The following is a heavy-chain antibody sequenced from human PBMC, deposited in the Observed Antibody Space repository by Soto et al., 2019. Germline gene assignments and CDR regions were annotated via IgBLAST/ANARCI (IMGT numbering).Heavy chain of an antibody. D-gene: IGHD6-13*01. Sequence: GGSLRLSCAASGFTFSSYAMSWVRQAPGKGLEWVSAISGSGGSTYYAGSVKGRFTISRDNSKNTLYLQMNSLRAEDTAVYYCAPVGQQHNWFDPWGQGTLVTVSS. V-gene: IGHV3-23*01. CDR3: APVGQQHNWFDP. J-gene: IGHJ5*02. CDR2: ISGSGGST. CDR1: GFTFSSYA.